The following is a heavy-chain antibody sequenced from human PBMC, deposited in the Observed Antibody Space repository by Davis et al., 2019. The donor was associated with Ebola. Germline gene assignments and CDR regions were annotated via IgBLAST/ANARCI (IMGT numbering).Heavy chain of an antibody. CDR2: INAGNGNT. J-gene: IGHJ6*02. CDR1: GYTFPSYA. D-gene: IGHD6-19*01. CDR3: ATGVAGTRWSYYYYGMDV. V-gene: IGHV1-3*01. Sequence: ALVKVSCKASGYTFPSYAMHWVRQAPGQRLEWMGWINAGNGNTKYSQKLQGRVTITRDTSASTAYMELSSLRSEDTAVYYCATGVAGTRWSYYYYGMDVWGQGTTVTVSS.